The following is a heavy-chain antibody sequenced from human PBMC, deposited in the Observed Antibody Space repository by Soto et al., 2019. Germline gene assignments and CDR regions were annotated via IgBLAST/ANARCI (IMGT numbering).Heavy chain of an antibody. V-gene: IGHV4-30-4*01. CDR2: IYHSGST. D-gene: IGHD1-26*01. CDR3: ARLRWETENNWFDP. CDR1: GDSISSVDHY. J-gene: IGHJ5*02. Sequence: QVQLQESGPGLVRPSQTLSLTCTVSGDSISSVDHYWSWIRQPPGKGLECMGYIYHSGSTHYIPSLNSRLTISMVTSTNRFSLNLTSVTAADTAVYFCARLRWETENNWFDPWGQGALVTVSS.